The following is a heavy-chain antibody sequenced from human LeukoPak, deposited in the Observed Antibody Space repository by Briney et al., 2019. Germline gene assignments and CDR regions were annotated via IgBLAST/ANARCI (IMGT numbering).Heavy chain of an antibody. CDR3: ARVRRAKRQNRYYFYYYMDV. J-gene: IGHJ6*03. CDR1: GFTFSTYW. Sequence: GGSLRLSCAASGFTFSTYWMSWVRQAPGKGLEWVANIKQDGSEKYYVDSVKGRFTISRDNAKDSTYLQMNSLRAEDTAVYFCARVRRAKRQNRYYFYYYMDVWGKRTAVTVSS. D-gene: IGHD1-14*01. V-gene: IGHV3-7*01. CDR2: IKQDGSEK.